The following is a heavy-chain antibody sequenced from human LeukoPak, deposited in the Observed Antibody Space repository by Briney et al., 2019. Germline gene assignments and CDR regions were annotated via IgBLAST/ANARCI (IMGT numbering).Heavy chain of an antibody. J-gene: IGHJ3*02. V-gene: IGHV3-66*01. CDR2: IYSGGST. CDR1: GFTVSSNY. Sequence: TGGSLRLSCAASGFTVSSNYMSWVRQAPGKGLEWVSVIYSGGSTYYADSVKGRFTIPRDNSKNTLYLQMNSLRAEDTAVYYCASFVSDAFDIWGQGTMVTVSS. CDR3: ASFVSDAFDI. D-gene: IGHD3-3*01.